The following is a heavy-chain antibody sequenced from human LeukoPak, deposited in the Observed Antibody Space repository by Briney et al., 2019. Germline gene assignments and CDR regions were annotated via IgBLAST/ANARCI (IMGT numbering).Heavy chain of an antibody. Sequence: ASVKVSCKASGYTFTGYYIHWVRQAPGQGLEWMGWINPNSGGTNYAQKFQRRVTMTRDTSISTAYMELSRLRSDDTAVYYCARSAPTLTYDILTAYLGYWGQGTLVTVSS. CDR2: INPNSGGT. J-gene: IGHJ4*02. V-gene: IGHV1-2*02. CDR1: GYTFTGYY. CDR3: ARSAPTLTYDILTAYLGY. D-gene: IGHD3-9*01.